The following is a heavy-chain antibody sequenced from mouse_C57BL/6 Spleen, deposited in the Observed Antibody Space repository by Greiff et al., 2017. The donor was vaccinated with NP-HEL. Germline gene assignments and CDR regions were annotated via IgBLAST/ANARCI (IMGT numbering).Heavy chain of an antibody. CDR1: GFTFSSYA. J-gene: IGHJ3*01. CDR2: ISDGGSYT. CDR3: ARGLLRKSFAY. D-gene: IGHD1-3*01. Sequence: EVQLVESGGGLVKPGGSLKLSCAASGFTFSSYAMSWVRQTPEKRLEWVATISDGGSYTYYPDNVKGRFTISRDNAKNNLYLQMSHLKSEDTAMYYCARGLLRKSFAYWGQGTLVTVSA. V-gene: IGHV5-4*01.